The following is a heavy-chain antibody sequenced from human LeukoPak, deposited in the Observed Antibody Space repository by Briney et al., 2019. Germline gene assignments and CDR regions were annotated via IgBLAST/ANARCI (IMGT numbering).Heavy chain of an antibody. D-gene: IGHD1-7*01. CDR3: AKEGGTGTRFDY. V-gene: IGHV3-23*01. CDR2: ISGSGTGT. CDR1: GFTFSSSA. J-gene: IGHJ4*02. Sequence: GGSLRLPCAASGFTFSSSAMSWVRQAPGKGLYWVSAISGSGTGTYYADSVKGRFTIPRDNSKNTLYLQMNSLRAEDTAVYYCAKEGGTGTRFDYWGQGTLVTVSS.